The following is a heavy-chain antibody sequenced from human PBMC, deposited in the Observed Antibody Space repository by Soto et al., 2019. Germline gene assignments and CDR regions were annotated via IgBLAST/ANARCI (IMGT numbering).Heavy chain of an antibody. V-gene: IGHV4-59*01. CDR2: IFSSGST. J-gene: IGHJ4*02. Sequence: QVQLQESGPGLVKPSETLSLTCTVSGDSISSFYWTWIRQPPGKGLEWVGYIFSSGSTNYNPSLKSRVTLSVDTSENHFSLKLTSVTAADPAVYYCARLGYCSSTPCWPIGYFEYWGQGTLFTVSS. CDR3: ARLGYCSSTPCWPIGYFEY. CDR1: GDSISSFY. D-gene: IGHD2-2*01.